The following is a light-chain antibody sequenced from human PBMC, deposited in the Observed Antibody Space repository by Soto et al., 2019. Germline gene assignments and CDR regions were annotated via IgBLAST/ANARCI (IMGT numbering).Light chain of an antibody. V-gene: IGKV1-5*01. CDR2: DVS. Sequence: MTHSASTLSAYVRDRVTLTCRASQSISTWLAWFQQKPGKAPNLLISDVSSLESGVPSRFSGSGSGTEFTLTISRLQPDDFATYYCQQYKGYPLTFAGGTKVDI. CDR1: QSISTW. CDR3: QQYKGYPLT. J-gene: IGKJ4*01.